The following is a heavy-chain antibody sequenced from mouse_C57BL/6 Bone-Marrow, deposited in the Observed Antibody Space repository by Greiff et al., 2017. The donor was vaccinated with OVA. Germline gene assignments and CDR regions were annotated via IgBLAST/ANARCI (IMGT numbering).Heavy chain of an antibody. CDR3: ARLLTGAFAY. V-gene: IGHV5-6*01. D-gene: IGHD4-1*01. CDR1: GFTFSSYG. J-gene: IGHJ3*01. Sequence: EVQGVESGGDLVKPGGSLKLSCAASGFTFSSYGMSWVRQTPDKRLEWVATISSGGSYTYYPDSVKGRFTISRDNAKNTLYLQMSSLKSEDTAMYYCARLLTGAFAYWGQWTLVTVSA. CDR2: ISSGGSYT.